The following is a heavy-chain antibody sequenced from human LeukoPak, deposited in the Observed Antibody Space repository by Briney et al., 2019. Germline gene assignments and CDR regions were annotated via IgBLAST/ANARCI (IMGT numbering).Heavy chain of an antibody. CDR1: GFTFSSYG. J-gene: IGHJ3*02. D-gene: IGHD6-13*01. CDR3: AKDMEQQAFDI. V-gene: IGHV3-30*18. CDR2: ISYDGSNK. Sequence: PGGSLGLPCAASGFTFSSYGMHWVRQAPGKGLEWVAVISYDGSNKYYADSVKGRFTISRDNSKNTLYLQMNSLRAEDTAVYYCAKDMEQQAFDIWGQGTMVTVSS.